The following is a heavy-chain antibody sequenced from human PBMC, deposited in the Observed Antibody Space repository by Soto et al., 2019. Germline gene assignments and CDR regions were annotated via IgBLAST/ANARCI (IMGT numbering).Heavy chain of an antibody. D-gene: IGHD1-26*01. V-gene: IGHV1-69*13. CDR1: GGTFSSYA. J-gene: IGHJ6*02. CDR2: ISANYGTT. CDR3: ARKGGSYSYYYYYYGMDV. Sequence: GASVKVSCKASGGTFSSYAISWVRQAPGQGLEWMGWISANYGTTNYAQKLQGRVTITADESTSTAYMELSSLRSEDTAVYYCARKGGSYSYYYYYYGMDVWGQGTTVTVSS.